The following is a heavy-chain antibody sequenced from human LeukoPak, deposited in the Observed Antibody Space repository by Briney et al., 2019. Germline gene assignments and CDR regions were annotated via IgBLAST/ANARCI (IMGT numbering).Heavy chain of an antibody. J-gene: IGHJ5*02. Sequence: ASVKVSCKASGYTFIRRWMHWVRQAPGQGLEWMGVINPNGGTTIYAQKLQGRVTLTRDMSTSTLYMELSSLTSEDTAVYYCARDSSSSASWWFDPWGQGTLVTVSS. D-gene: IGHD6-6*01. V-gene: IGHV1-46*01. CDR3: ARDSSSSASWWFDP. CDR1: GYTFIRRW. CDR2: INPNGGTT.